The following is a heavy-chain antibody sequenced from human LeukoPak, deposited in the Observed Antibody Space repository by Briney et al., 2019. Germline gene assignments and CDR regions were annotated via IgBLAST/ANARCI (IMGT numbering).Heavy chain of an antibody. CDR3: ARDLDWNYHYGMDV. CDR2: IIPIFGTA. V-gene: IGHV1-69*13. Sequence: GASVTVSCKASGGTFSSYAISWVRQAPGQGLEWMGGIIPIFGTANYAQKFQGRVTITADESTSTAYMELSSLRSEDTAVYYCARDLDWNYHYGMDVWGQGTTVTVSS. D-gene: IGHD3-9*01. J-gene: IGHJ6*02. CDR1: GGTFSSYA.